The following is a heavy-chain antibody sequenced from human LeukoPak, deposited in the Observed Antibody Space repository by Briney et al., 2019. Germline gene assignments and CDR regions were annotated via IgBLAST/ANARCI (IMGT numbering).Heavy chain of an antibody. CDR3: ARINEDGDNGGWFDP. CDR1: GGSFSDYY. CDR2: IHHSGIN. D-gene: IGHD4-23*01. Sequence: SETLSFTCAVNGGSFSDYYWSWIRQAPGMRLEWIGEIHHSGINNYNPSLKSRVTLALDTSKNQISLKVTSVTAADTAIYYCARINEDGDNGGWFDPWGQGTLVAVSA. J-gene: IGHJ5*02. V-gene: IGHV4-34*01.